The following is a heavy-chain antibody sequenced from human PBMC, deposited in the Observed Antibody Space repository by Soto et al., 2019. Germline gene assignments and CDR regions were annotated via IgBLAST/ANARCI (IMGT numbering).Heavy chain of an antibody. D-gene: IGHD1-1*01. CDR2: INPNNGVT. CDR3: ARVQLELMRDAFDI. Sequence: ASVKVSCKASGYTFTGSSLHWVRQAPGQRLEWMGWINPNNGVTNYAQKFQGRVAMTRDTSISTAYMELSRLTSDDTAVYYCARVQLELMRDAFDIWGQGTIVTVSS. CDR1: GYTFTGSS. V-gene: IGHV1-2*02. J-gene: IGHJ3*02.